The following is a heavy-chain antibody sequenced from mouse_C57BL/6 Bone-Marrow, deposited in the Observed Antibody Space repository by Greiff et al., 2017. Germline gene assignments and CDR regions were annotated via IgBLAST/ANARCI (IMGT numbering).Heavy chain of an antibody. V-gene: IGHV5-9-1*02. CDR3: TREGFSMDY. CDR2: ISSGGDYI. CDR1: GFTFSSYA. Sequence: EVKLMESGEGLVKPGGSLKLSCAASGFTFSSYAMSWVRQTPEKRLAWVAYISSGGDYIYYADTVKGRFTISRDNARNTLYLQMSILKSEDTAMYYCTREGFSMDYWGQGTSVTVSS. J-gene: IGHJ4*01.